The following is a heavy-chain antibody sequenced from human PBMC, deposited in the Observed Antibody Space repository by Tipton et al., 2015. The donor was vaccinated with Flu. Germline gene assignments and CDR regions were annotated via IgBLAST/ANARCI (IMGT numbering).Heavy chain of an antibody. CDR1: GFTVSTSY. J-gene: IGHJ4*02. CDR3: ARDEGGTYPD. D-gene: IGHD1-14*01. CDR2: VYDDGRT. V-gene: IGHV3-53*01. Sequence: AVSGFTVSTSYMSWVRPPPGKGLEWVSIVYDDGRTYYADSVEGRFAISRDNSKNILYLQMNSLRADDTAVYFCARDEGGTYPDWGQGTLVTVSS.